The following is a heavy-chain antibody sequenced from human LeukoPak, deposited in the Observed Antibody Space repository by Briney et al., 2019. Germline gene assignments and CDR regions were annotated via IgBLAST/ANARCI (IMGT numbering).Heavy chain of an antibody. D-gene: IGHD2-2*01. Sequence: SQTLSLTCTVSGGSISSGGYYWSWIRQHPGKGLEWIGYIYYSGSTYYNPSLKSRVTISVDTSKNQFSLKLSSVTAADTAVYYCARVPRGNTSWRTYYFYYWVQGTLVTVSS. J-gene: IGHJ4*02. CDR1: GGSISSGGYY. CDR3: ARVPRGNTSWRTYYFYY. V-gene: IGHV4-31*03. CDR2: IYYSGST.